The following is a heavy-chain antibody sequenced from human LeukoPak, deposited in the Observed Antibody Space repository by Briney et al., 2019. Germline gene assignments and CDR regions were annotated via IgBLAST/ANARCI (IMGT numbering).Heavy chain of an antibody. V-gene: IGHV4-59*12. Sequence: PSETLSLTCSVSGGSITSYYWSWIRQPPGKGLEWIGYIYYSGGTKYNPSLKSRVTMSVDTSKNQFSLKLTSVTAADTAVYYCARDSGTTGEVKFDPWGQGTLVTVSS. CDR2: IYYSGGT. CDR1: GGSITSYY. CDR3: ARDSGTTGEVKFDP. J-gene: IGHJ5*02. D-gene: IGHD3-10*01.